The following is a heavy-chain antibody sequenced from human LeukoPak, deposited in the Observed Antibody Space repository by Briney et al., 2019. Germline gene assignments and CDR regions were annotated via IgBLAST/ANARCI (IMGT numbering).Heavy chain of an antibody. CDR1: GGSISSSTYY. Sequence: PSETLSLTCTVSGGSISSSTYYWGWIRQLPGKGLEWIGSIDYSGNTYYNPSLKSRVTISVDTSKNQFSLKLSSVTAPDTAVYYCARQVTYSSGPPDYWGQGTLVTVSS. CDR3: ARQVTYSSGPPDY. D-gene: IGHD5-18*01. J-gene: IGHJ4*02. CDR2: IDYSGNT. V-gene: IGHV4-39*01.